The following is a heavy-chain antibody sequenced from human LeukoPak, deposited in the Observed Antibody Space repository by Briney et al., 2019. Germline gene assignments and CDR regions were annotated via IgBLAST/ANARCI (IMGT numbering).Heavy chain of an antibody. J-gene: IGHJ4*02. V-gene: IGHV3-30*18. CDR3: AKGLEQQQLVPGVDY. CDR2: ISYDGSNK. D-gene: IGHD6-13*01. CDR1: GFTFSSYG. Sequence: GGSLRLSCAASGFTFSSYGMHWVRQAPGKGLEWVAVISYDGSNKYYADSVKGRFTISRDNSKNTLYLQMNSLRAEDTAVYYCAKGLEQQQLVPGVDYWGQGTLVTVSS.